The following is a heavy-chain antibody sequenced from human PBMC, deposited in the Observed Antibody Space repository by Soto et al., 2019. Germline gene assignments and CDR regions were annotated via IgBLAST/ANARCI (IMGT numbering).Heavy chain of an antibody. D-gene: IGHD3-22*01. CDR3: AKADYYGSSGYHLDY. CDR1: GYPFTNFY. Sequence: QVQVAQSGAEVKRPGASVKVSCWASGYPFTNFYIHWVRQAPGQGLEWMGIINPSGGSTAYAQKFLGRVTMTRDKSTSTVDMEVSSLRSEDTAVYYCAKADYYGSSGYHLDYWGQGTLVTVSS. CDR2: INPSGGST. J-gene: IGHJ4*02. V-gene: IGHV1-46*01.